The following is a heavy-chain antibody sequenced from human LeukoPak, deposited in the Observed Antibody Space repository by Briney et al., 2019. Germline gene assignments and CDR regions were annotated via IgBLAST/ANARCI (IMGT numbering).Heavy chain of an antibody. CDR2: INHSGST. Sequence: PSETLSLACAVYGGSFSGYYWSWIRQPPGKGLEWIGEINHSGSTNYNPSLKSRVTISLDTSRNQFSLKLNSVTAADTAVYYCAKSNGYGLIDIWGQGTMVTVSS. CDR1: GGSFSGYY. D-gene: IGHD3-22*01. V-gene: IGHV4-34*01. J-gene: IGHJ3*02. CDR3: AKSNGYGLIDI.